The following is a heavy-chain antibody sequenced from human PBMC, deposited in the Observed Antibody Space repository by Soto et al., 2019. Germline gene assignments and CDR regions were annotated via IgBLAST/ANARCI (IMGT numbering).Heavy chain of an antibody. V-gene: IGHV3-64D*06. Sequence: EVQLVESGGGLVQPGGSLRLSCSASGFIFSESTIYWVRQVPGKGLEAISAVSTSGRSTYYADSVKDRFTISRDNSKNTLFLQMGSLIPEDTAIYYCVKQAHGLDGVAFDYWGQGTQVTVAS. CDR1: GFIFSEST. J-gene: IGHJ4*02. D-gene: IGHD2-15*01. CDR3: VKQAHGLDGVAFDY. CDR2: VSTSGRST.